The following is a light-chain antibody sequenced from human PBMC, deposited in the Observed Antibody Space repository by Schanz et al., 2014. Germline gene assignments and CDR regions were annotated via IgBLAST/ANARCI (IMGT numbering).Light chain of an antibody. CDR2: GAF. V-gene: IGKV3-20*01. CDR3: QQYGNSTGT. J-gene: IGKJ1*01. Sequence: DIVMTQSPGTLSLSPGERATLSCRASQGVGSLLAWYQHKPGQAPRLLIYGAFDRATGIPDRFSGSGSGTVFTLTISRLEPEDFAVYYCQQYGNSTGTFGQGTKVEIK. CDR1: QGVGSL.